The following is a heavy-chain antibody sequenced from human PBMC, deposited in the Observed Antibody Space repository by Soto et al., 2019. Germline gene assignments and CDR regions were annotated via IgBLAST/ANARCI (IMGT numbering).Heavy chain of an antibody. V-gene: IGHV3-48*01. CDR2: IGSAGSTI. CDR1: GFTFSSYG. J-gene: IGHJ3*02. D-gene: IGHD3-3*01. Sequence: EVRLVESGGGLVQPGGSLRLSCAASGFTFSSYGMNWVRQAPGKGLEWVSFIGSAGSTIYYADSVKGRFTISRDNAKTSLYLQMNSLRAEDTAVYYCARAYYDFWSGYSAFDIWGQGTMVTVSS. CDR3: ARAYYDFWSGYSAFDI.